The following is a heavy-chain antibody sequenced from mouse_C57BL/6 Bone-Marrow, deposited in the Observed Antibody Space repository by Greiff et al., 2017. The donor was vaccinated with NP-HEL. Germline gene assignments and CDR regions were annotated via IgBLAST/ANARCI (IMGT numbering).Heavy chain of an antibody. CDR1: GYTFTSYW. V-gene: IGHV1-72*01. CDR2: IDPNSGGT. CDR3: ERGIYYYGSSYVWYLDV. Sequence: QVQLQQPGAELVKPGASVKLSCKASGYTFTSYWMHWVKQRPGRGLEWIGRIDPNSGGTKYNEKFKSKATLTVDKPSSTAYMQLSSLTSEDSAVYYCERGIYYYGSSYVWYLDVWGTGTTVTVSS. D-gene: IGHD1-1*01. J-gene: IGHJ1*03.